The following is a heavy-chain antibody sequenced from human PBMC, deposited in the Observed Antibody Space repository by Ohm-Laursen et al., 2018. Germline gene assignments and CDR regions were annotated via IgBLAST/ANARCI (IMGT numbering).Heavy chain of an antibody. V-gene: IGHV3-30*18. CDR3: TKGLSGGTGHGNWFDP. CDR1: GFTFSSYA. D-gene: IGHD3-10*01. Sequence: SLRLSCTASGFTFSSYAMHWVRQAPGKGLEWVALISFDGSKKYYADSVKGRFTISRDNSKNTLYLQMSSLRVEDTAVYYCTKGLSGGTGHGNWFDPWGQGTLVSVSS. J-gene: IGHJ5*02. CDR2: ISFDGSKK.